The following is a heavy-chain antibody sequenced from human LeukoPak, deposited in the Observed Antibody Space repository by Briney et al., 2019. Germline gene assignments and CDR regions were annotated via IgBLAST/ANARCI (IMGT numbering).Heavy chain of an antibody. CDR1: GASISRYY. D-gene: IGHD3-22*01. V-gene: IGHV4-59*01. CDR2: ISYSGST. CDR3: ARLRLFPDYFDY. Sequence: SETLSLTCTVSGASISRYYWSWIRQPPGKGLEWIGSISYSGSTNYTPSLKSRVTISLDTSKNQFSLKLSSVTAADTAVYYCARLRLFPDYFDYRGQGTLVTVSS. J-gene: IGHJ4*02.